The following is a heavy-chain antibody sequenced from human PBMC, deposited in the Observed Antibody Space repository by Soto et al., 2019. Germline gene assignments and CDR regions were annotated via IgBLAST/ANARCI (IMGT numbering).Heavy chain of an antibody. CDR2: INPNGGGT. CDR1: GYKFINHY. V-gene: IGHV1-46*01. Sequence: GASVKVSCKASGYKFINHYMHWVRQVPGVGLEWMGIINPNGGGTDYSQKFQGRVTMTRDTSANTVHMELSSLRSEDTGVYFCARDSSASATSYYFDNWGQGTLVTVS. D-gene: IGHD6-25*01. J-gene: IGHJ4*02. CDR3: ARDSSASATSYYFDN.